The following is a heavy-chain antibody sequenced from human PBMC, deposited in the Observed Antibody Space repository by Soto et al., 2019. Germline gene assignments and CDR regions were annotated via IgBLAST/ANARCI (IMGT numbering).Heavy chain of an antibody. D-gene: IGHD6-6*01. CDR1: GGTFSSYA. CDR3: ARDPSIAALYYGMDV. Sequence: SVKVSCKASGGTFSSYAISWVRQAPGQGLEWMGGIIPIFGTANYAQKFQGRVTITADESTSTAYMELSRLRSEDTAVYYCARDPSIAALYYGMDVWGQGTTVTVSS. V-gene: IGHV1-69*13. CDR2: IIPIFGTA. J-gene: IGHJ6*02.